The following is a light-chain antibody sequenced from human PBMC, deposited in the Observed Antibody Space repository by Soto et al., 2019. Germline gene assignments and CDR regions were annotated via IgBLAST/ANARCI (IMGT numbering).Light chain of an antibody. Sequence: DIQMTQSPSTLSASVGDRVTITCRASQSISSWLAWYQQKPGKAPKLLIYDASSLESGVPSRFSGSGSGTEFTLAISSLQPDDFATYYCQQYNSYPTFGQRPNVDIK. CDR1: QSISSW. CDR2: DAS. CDR3: QQYNSYPT. J-gene: IGKJ1*01. V-gene: IGKV1-5*01.